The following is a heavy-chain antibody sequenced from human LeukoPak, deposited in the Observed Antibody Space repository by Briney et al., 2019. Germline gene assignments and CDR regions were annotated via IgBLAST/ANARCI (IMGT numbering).Heavy chain of an antibody. CDR2: IKQDGNEK. CDR1: GFTFSNHW. V-gene: IGHV3-7*03. J-gene: IGHJ4*02. Sequence: GGSLRPSCAASGFTFSNHWMSWVRQAPGKGLEWVANIKQDGNEKHYVGPVKGRFTIARDNAKDSLYLQMNSLKVEDTAVYYCVRHSVGPDYWGQGTLVTVSS. CDR3: VRHSVGPDY.